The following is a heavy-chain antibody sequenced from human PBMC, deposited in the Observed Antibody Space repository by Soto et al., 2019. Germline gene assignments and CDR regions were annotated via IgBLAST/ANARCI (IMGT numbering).Heavy chain of an antibody. CDR3: ARVGAQGGYDFSRYYYYYGMDV. V-gene: IGHV1-18*01. J-gene: IGHJ6*02. CDR1: GYTFTSYG. D-gene: IGHD3-3*01. Sequence: ASVKVSCKASGYTFTSYGISWVRQAPGQGLEWMGWISAYNGNTNYAQKLQGRVTMTTDTSTSTAYMELRSLRSDDTAVYYCARVGAQGGYDFSRYYYYYGMDVWCQGTTVTVSS. CDR2: ISAYNGNT.